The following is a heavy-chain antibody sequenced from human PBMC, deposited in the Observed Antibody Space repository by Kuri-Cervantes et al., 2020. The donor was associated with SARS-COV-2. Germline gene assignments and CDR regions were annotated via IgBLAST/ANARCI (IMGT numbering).Heavy chain of an antibody. J-gene: IGHJ6*01. V-gene: IGHV4-34*01. CDR1: GGSFSGYY. D-gene: IGHD6-13*01. CDR3: ARGMRYSSSWYYYYGMDV. Sequence: GSLRLSCAVYGGSFSGYYWSWIRQPPGKGLEWIGEINHSGSTNYNPSLKSRVTISVDTSKNQFSLKLSSVTAADTAVYYCARGMRYSSSWYYYYGMDVWGQGTTVTVSS. CDR2: INHSGST.